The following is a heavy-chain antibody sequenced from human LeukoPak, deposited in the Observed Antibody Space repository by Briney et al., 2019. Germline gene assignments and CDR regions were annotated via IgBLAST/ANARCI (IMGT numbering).Heavy chain of an antibody. D-gene: IGHD6-13*01. CDR3: ARGIIAAVPQFDY. CDR2: IYYSGST. CDR1: GGSISSGGYY. V-gene: IGHV4-31*03. Sequence: SETLSLTCTVSGGSISSGGYYWSWIRQHPGKGLEWIGYIYYSGSTYYNPSLKSRVTISVDTSKNQFSLKLSSVTAADTAVYYCARGIIAAVPQFDYWGQGTLVTVSS. J-gene: IGHJ4*02.